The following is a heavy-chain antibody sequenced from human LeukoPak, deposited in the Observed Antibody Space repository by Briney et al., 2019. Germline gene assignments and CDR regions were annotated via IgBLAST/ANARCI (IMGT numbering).Heavy chain of an antibody. D-gene: IGHD6-19*01. J-gene: IGHJ4*02. CDR1: GFTVSSNY. CDR2: IYSGGST. V-gene: IGHV3-66*01. CDR3: AKLSIGGGWPFDY. Sequence: GGSLRLSCAASGFTVSSNYMSWVRQAPGKGLEWVSVIYSGGSTYYADSVKGRFTISRDNSKNTLYLQMNSLRAEDTAVYYCAKLSIGGGWPFDYWGQGTLVTVSS.